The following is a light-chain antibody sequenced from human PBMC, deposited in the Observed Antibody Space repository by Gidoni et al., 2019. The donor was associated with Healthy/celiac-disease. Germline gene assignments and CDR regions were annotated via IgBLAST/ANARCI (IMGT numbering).Light chain of an antibody. Sequence: IALTQSPGTLSLSPGERATLSCRASQSVSSSYLAWYQQKPGQAPRLLIYGASSRATGIPDRFSGSGSGTDFTLTISRLEPEDFAVYYCQQYGSSPPAYTFXQXTKLEIK. J-gene: IGKJ2*01. CDR2: GAS. CDR3: QQYGSSPPAYT. V-gene: IGKV3-20*01. CDR1: QSVSSSY.